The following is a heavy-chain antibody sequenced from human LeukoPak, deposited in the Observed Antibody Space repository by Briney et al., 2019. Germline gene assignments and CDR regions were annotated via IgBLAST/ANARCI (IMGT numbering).Heavy chain of an antibody. CDR3: ARVRGSGFCSGSSCAKDPGYYYYMDV. Sequence: PGRSLRLSCAASGFTFSSYAMHWVRQAPGKGLEWVAVISYDGSNKYYADSVKGRFTISRDNSKNTLYLQMYSLRAEDTAVYYCARVRGSGFCSGSSCAKDPGYYYYMDVWGKGTTVTVSS. V-gene: IGHV3-30*07. CDR2: ISYDGSNK. J-gene: IGHJ6*03. CDR1: GFTFSSYA. D-gene: IGHD2-2*01.